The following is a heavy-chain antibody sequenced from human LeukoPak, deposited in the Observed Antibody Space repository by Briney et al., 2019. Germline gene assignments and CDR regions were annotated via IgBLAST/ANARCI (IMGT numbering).Heavy chain of an antibody. D-gene: IGHD3-9*01. CDR3: ARVVYNILTGYYYMDV. J-gene: IGHJ6*03. CDR2: IYYSGST. V-gene: IGHV4-59*01. CDR1: GGSISSYY. Sequence: SETLFLTCTVSGGSISSYYWSWIRQPPGKGLEWIGYIYYSGSTNYNPSLKSRVTISVDTSKNQFSLKLSSVTAADTAVYYCARVVYNILTGYYYMDVWGNGTTVTVSS.